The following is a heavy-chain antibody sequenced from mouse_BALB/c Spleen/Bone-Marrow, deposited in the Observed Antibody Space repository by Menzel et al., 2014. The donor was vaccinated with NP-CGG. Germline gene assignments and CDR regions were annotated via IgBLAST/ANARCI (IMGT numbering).Heavy chain of an antibody. CDR1: GFDFSRYW. D-gene: IGHD1-2*01. CDR2: INPDSRTI. V-gene: IGHV4-1*02. J-gene: IGHJ2*01. CDR3: ARLGHYAYSDY. Sequence: EVKVEESGGGLVQPGGSLKLSCAASGFDFSRYWMSWVRQAPGKGLEWIGEINPDSRTINYTPPLKDKFIISRDNAKNTLYLQMSKVRSEDTGLYYCARLGHYAYSDYWGQGSTLTVSS.